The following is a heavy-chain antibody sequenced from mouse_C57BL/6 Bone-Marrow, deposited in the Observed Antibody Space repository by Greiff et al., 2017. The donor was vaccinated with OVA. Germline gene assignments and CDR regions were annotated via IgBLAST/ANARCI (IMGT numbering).Heavy chain of an antibody. D-gene: IGHD2-5*01. CDR2: ISSGGDYI. Sequence: EVQVVESGEGLVKPGGSLKLSCAASGFTFSSYAMSWVRQTPEKRLEWVAYISSGGDYIYYADTVKGRFTISRDNARNTLYLQMSSLKSEDTAMYYCTYYSNYVFAYWGQGTLVTVSA. CDR1: GFTFSSYA. J-gene: IGHJ3*01. V-gene: IGHV5-9-1*02. CDR3: TYYSNYVFAY.